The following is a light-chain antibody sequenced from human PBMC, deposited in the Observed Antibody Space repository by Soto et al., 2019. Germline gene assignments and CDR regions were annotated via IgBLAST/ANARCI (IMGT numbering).Light chain of an antibody. CDR2: AAY. CDR1: QDIRSA. V-gene: IGKV1-6*01. CDR3: LLDFRYFWA. J-gene: IGKJ1*01. Sequence: AIQLTQYPSSLSASVGDRLAITCLASQDIRSALGWYQQKPGKVPKLLIYAAYTLQSGVTSRFSGSGSGTDFTLTISSLQPEDFATYYCLLDFRYFWAVGQGTKVDIK.